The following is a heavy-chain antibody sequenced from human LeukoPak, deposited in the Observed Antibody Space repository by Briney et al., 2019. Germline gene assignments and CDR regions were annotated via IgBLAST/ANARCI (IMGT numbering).Heavy chain of an antibody. CDR2: IWHDGSHK. Sequence: GGSLRLSCAASGFTFSTYGMHWVRQAPGKGLEWVTVIWHDGSHKDYADSVKGRFTISRDNAKNTLYLQMNSLRAEDTAVYYCARTGIAARPTVWFDPWGQGTLVTVSP. CDR3: ARTGIAARPTVWFDP. J-gene: IGHJ5*02. CDR1: GFTFSTYG. D-gene: IGHD6-6*01. V-gene: IGHV3-33*01.